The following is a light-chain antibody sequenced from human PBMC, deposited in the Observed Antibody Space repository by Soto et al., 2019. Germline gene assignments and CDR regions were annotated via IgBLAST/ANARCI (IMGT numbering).Light chain of an antibody. Sequence: QSVLTQPPSASGTPGQRVTISCSGSSSNIGGHVVNWYQQNPGTSPKLLVYTNNHRPSGVPDRFSDYKSGTSASLPISGLQSEDEAYYYGAAWAGGVHSWVLGGGTRVTV. CDR1: SSNIGGHV. CDR2: TNN. J-gene: IGLJ3*02. CDR3: AAWAGGVHSWV. V-gene: IGLV1-44*01.